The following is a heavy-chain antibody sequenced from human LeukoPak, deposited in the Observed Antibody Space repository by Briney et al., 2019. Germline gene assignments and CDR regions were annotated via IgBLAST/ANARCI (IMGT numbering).Heavy chain of an antibody. CDR1: GFTFSSYD. J-gene: IGHJ4*02. D-gene: IGHD3-22*01. V-gene: IGHV3-30*18. Sequence: GGSLRLSCAASGFTFSSYDMHWVRQAPGKGLEWVAVISYEGSNKYYADSVKGRFTISRDNSKNKLYLQMNSLRAEDTAVYYCAKGSHYYYDSSGYSLRYFDYWGQGTLVTVSS. CDR2: ISYEGSNK. CDR3: AKGSHYYYDSSGYSLRYFDY.